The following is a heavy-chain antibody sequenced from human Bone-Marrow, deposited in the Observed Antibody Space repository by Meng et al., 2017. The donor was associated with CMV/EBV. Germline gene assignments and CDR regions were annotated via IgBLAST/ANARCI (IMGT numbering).Heavy chain of an antibody. CDR1: GGSFSGYY. CDR3: AREAGYSSSWGEWFDP. D-gene: IGHD6-13*01. J-gene: IGHJ5*02. Sequence: SETLSLTCAVYGGSFSGYYWSWIRQPPGKGLEWIGYIYYSGSTNYNPSLKSRVTISVDTSKNQFSLKLSSVTAADTAVYYCAREAGYSSSWGEWFDPWGQGTLVTVSS. V-gene: IGHV4-59*01. CDR2: IYYSGST.